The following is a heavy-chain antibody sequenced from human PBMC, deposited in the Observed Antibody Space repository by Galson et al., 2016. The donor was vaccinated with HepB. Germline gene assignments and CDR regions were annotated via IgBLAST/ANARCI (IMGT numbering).Heavy chain of an antibody. Sequence: SLRLSCAASGFRFSSYAMSWVRQAPGKGLEWVSAISGTSGVTYYADSVRGRFTISRDNSKNTLYLQMNSLRAEDTAIYYCAPEDPDIVLVVAANGMVVWGLGTTVTVSS. V-gene: IGHV3-23*01. CDR3: APEDPDIVLVVAANGMVV. D-gene: IGHD2-15*01. J-gene: IGHJ6*02. CDR1: GFRFSSYA. CDR2: ISGTSGVT.